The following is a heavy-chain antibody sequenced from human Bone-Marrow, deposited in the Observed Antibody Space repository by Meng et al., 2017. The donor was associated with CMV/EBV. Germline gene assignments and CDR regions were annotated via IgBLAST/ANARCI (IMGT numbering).Heavy chain of an antibody. CDR2: VIPIFRTP. CDR1: GYTFTSYG. CDR3: ARVSGLTGYGDYGIDYYYYGMDV. V-gene: IGHV1-69*05. D-gene: IGHD4-17*01. Sequence: SVKVSCKASGYTFTSYGISWVRQAPGQGLEWMGGVIPIFRTPKYAQKFQGRVTITTDESTSTAYMELSSLRSEDTAVYYCARVSGLTGYGDYGIDYYYYGMDVWGQGTTVTVSS. J-gene: IGHJ6*02.